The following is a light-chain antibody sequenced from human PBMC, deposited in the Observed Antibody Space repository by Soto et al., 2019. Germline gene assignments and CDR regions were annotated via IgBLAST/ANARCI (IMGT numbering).Light chain of an antibody. CDR2: GAY. J-gene: IGKJ4*01. V-gene: IGKV3-15*01. CDR3: LQYNNWPPIS. Sequence: EIVMTQSPATLSVSPGERATLSCRASQSVSSNLAWYQQIPGQAPMLLIYGAYTRATRIPARFSGSGSGTELTLAISRLESEDFEVYYCLQYNNWPPISFGGGNKVEIK. CDR1: QSVSSN.